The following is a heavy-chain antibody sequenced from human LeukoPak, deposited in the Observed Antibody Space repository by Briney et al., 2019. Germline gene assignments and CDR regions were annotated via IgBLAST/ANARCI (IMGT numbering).Heavy chain of an antibody. CDR1: VGSISGNY. V-gene: IGHV4-4*07. CDR2: IYSSGRT. CDR3: ARGPDGMARGVMDY. Sequence: SGTLSLTCTVSVGSISGNYCSWIRQPAGKGLEWIGRIYSSGRTNYNPSLKSRVTMSVDTSKNQFSLKLSSVAAADTAVYYCARGPDGMARGVMDYWGQGTLVTVSS. J-gene: IGHJ4*02. D-gene: IGHD3-10*01.